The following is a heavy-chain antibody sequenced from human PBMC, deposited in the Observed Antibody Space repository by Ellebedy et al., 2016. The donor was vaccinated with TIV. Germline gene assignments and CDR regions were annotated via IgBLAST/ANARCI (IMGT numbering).Heavy chain of an antibody. Sequence: GESLKISCEASGFMFSSYAMSWVRQAPGKGLEWVSTISGNGRRADYRGSLKGRFTISRDNSKNTLYLQMNSLRAEDTAVYYCASRGETWRAFDPWGQGTLVTVSS. CDR2: ISGNGRRA. J-gene: IGHJ5*02. V-gene: IGHV3-23*01. D-gene: IGHD3-16*01. CDR1: GFMFSSYA. CDR3: ASRGETWRAFDP.